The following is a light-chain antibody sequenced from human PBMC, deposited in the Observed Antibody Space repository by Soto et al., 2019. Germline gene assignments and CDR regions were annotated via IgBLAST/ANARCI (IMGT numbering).Light chain of an antibody. J-gene: IGLJ1*01. V-gene: IGLV1-40*01. Sequence: QSVLTQPPSVSGAPGQRVTISCTGSSSNIGAGCDVHWYQQLPGTAPKLLIYGNSNRPSGVPDRFSGSKSGTSASLAITGLQAEDEADYYCQSYDSSLEVFGTGTKVTVL. CDR2: GNS. CDR1: SSNIGAGCD. CDR3: QSYDSSLEV.